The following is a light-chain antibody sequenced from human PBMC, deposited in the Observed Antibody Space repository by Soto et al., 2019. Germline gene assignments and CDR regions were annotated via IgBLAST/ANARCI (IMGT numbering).Light chain of an antibody. CDR2: ANS. J-gene: IGLJ2*01. CDR3: QSYDSSLSGSVV. V-gene: IGLV1-40*01. Sequence: QSVLTQPPSVSGAPGQRVTISCTGSSSNIGAGYDVHWYQQLPGTAPKLLIYANSNRPSGVPDRLSGSKSGTSASLAITGLQAEDEADYYCQSYDSSLSGSVVFGGGTKLTVL. CDR1: SSNIGAGYD.